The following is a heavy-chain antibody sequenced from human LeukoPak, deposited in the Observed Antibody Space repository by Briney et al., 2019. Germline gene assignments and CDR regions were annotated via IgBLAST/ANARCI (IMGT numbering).Heavy chain of an antibody. Sequence: GGSLRLSCAASGFTFSSYAMSWVRQAPGKGLEWVSAISGSGGSTYYADSVKGRFTISRDNSKNTLYLQMNSLRAEDTAVYYCAKDPSSSGSSFYFDYWGQGTLVTVSS. V-gene: IGHV3-23*01. J-gene: IGHJ4*02. D-gene: IGHD3-10*01. CDR2: ISGSGGST. CDR3: AKDPSSSGSSFYFDY. CDR1: GFTFSSYA.